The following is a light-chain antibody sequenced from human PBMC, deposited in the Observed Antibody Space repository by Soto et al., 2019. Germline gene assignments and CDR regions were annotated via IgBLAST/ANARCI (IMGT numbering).Light chain of an antibody. V-gene: IGKV1-9*01. CDR2: AAS. Sequence: IQLTQSPSSVSASVGDRVTIPCRASQGINTFLAWYQQKPGKAPKLLIYAASTLQSGVPSRFSGSGSGTDFTLTISSLQPEDFATYYCLQYYTYSWTFGQGTKVDIK. J-gene: IGKJ1*01. CDR3: LQYYTYSWT. CDR1: QGINTF.